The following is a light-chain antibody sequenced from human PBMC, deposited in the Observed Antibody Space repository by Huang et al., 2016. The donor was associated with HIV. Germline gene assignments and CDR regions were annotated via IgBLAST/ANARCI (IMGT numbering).Light chain of an antibody. CDR2: GAS. Sequence: EVLLTQSPATLSVSPGERATLSCRASQSVSTNLDWYQQKPGQAPRLLIYGASTRATGVPARFSGSGSGTEFTLTISSLQSVDSAVYYCQQYNSWPPLFTFGPGTKVDIK. CDR1: QSVSTN. V-gene: IGKV3-15*01. CDR3: QQYNSWPPLFT. J-gene: IGKJ3*01.